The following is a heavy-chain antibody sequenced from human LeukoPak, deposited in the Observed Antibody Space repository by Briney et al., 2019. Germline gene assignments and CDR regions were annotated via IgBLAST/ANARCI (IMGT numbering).Heavy chain of an antibody. CDR2: ISSSSSNI. CDR1: GFTFSSYS. Sequence: GGSLILSCAASGFTFSSYSMNWVRQAPGKGLEWVSSISSSSSNINYADSVKGRFTISRDNANNSLYLQMNSLRAEDTAVYYCARVSGRYGGAFDNWGQGTLVTVSS. J-gene: IGHJ4*02. D-gene: IGHD1-26*01. V-gene: IGHV3-21*04. CDR3: ARVSGRYGGAFDN.